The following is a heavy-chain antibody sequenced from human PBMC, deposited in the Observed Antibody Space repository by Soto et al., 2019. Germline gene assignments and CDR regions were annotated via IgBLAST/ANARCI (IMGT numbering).Heavy chain of an antibody. CDR3: ARESTLTTHSYYSMDV. D-gene: IGHD1-1*01. Sequence: GESLKIPCKGPGYRFTNYWISWVRQMPGKGLEWMGRVDPTDSYANYSPSFQGHVTISADKSISTAYLQWSSLKASDTAMYYCARESTLTTHSYYSMDVWGQGTTVTVSS. J-gene: IGHJ6*02. CDR2: VDPTDSYA. V-gene: IGHV5-10-1*01. CDR1: GYRFTNYW.